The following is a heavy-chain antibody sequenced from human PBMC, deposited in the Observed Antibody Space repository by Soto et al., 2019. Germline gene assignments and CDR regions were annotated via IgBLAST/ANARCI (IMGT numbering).Heavy chain of an antibody. CDR2: IWYDGSNK. CDR1: GFTFSSYG. J-gene: IGHJ3*02. Sequence: PGGSLRLSCAASGFTFSSYGMHWVRQAPGKGLEWVAVIWYDGSNKYYADSVKGRFTISRDNSKNTLYLQMNSLRAEDTAVYYCSRARNLNRNSDRDAFDIWGQGTMLTVS. D-gene: IGHD1-7*01. V-gene: IGHV3-33*01. CDR3: SRARNLNRNSDRDAFDI.